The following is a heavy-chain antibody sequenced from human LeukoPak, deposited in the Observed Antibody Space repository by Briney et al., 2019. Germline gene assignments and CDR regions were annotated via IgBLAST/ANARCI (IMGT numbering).Heavy chain of an antibody. Sequence: PGGSLRLSCAASGFTFSSYAMSWVRQAPGKGLEWVSAISGSGGSTYYADSVKGRLTISRDNSKNTLYLQMNSLRAEDTAVYYCAKRIRLTFYFDYWGQGTLVTVSS. V-gene: IGHV3-23*01. CDR2: ISGSGGST. CDR1: GFTFSSYA. CDR3: AKRIRLTFYFDY. J-gene: IGHJ4*02. D-gene: IGHD2/OR15-2a*01.